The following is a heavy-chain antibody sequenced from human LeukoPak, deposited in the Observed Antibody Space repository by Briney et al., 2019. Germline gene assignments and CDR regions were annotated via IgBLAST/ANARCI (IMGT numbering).Heavy chain of an antibody. Sequence: GSSVKVSCKASGGTFSSYAISWVRQAPGQGLEWMGGIIPIFGTANYAQKFQGRVTITADESTSTAYMELSSLRSEDTAVYYCAWQDYYDSSASHAFDIWGQGTMVTVSS. CDR1: GGTFSSYA. J-gene: IGHJ3*02. CDR3: AWQDYYDSSASHAFDI. D-gene: IGHD3-22*01. V-gene: IGHV1-69*01. CDR2: IIPIFGTA.